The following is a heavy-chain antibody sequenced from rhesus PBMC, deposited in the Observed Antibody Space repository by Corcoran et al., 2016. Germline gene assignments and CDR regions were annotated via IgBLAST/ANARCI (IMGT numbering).Heavy chain of an antibody. J-gene: IGHJ4*01. CDR3: ARRDCSSSSCYFDN. CDR1: VGSISSRYIY. D-gene: IGHD2-2*01. CDR2: ISQRGST. Sequence: QVHLQASGPGLVKFSETLSLTCAVSVGSISSRYIYWRWIRPAPGKGLGGIGWISQRGSTSYHPSLKSRVTISRDTSKNQFSLKLTAVTAADTAFYYCARRDCSSSSCYFDNWGQGVLVTVSS. V-gene: IGHV4-122*02.